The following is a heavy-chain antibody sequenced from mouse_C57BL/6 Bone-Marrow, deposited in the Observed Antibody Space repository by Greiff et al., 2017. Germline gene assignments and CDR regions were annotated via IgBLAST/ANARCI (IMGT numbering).Heavy chain of an antibody. V-gene: IGHV1-64*01. CDR1: GYTFTSYW. J-gene: IGHJ4*01. D-gene: IGHD2-4*01. CDR3: ARNYDYAVYAMDF. CDR2: IHPNSGST. Sequence: VQLQQPGAELVKPGASVKLSCKASGYTFTSYWMHWVKQRPGQGLEWIGMIHPNSGSTNYNEKFKSKATLTVDKSSSTAYMQLSSLTSEDSAVYYCARNYDYAVYAMDFWCQETSVTVSS.